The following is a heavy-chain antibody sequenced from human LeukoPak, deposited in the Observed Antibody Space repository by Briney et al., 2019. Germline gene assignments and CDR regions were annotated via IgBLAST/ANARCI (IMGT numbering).Heavy chain of an antibody. CDR2: INTNTGNP. J-gene: IGHJ4*02. CDR3: ARVRDDCGGDCYHDERFDY. Sequence: ASVKVSCKASGYTFTSYAMNWVRQAPGQGLEWMGWINTNTGNPTYAQGFTGRFVFSLDTSVSTAYLQISSLKAEDTAVYYCARVRDDCGGDCYHDERFDYWGQGTLVTASS. V-gene: IGHV7-4-1*02. CDR1: GYTFTSYA. D-gene: IGHD2-21*02.